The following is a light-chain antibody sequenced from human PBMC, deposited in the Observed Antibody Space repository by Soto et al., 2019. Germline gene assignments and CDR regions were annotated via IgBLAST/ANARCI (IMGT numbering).Light chain of an antibody. Sequence: QAVVTQEPSFSVSPGGTVTLTCGLNSGSVSTSYYPSWYQQTPGQAPHTLIYNTNTRSSGVPDRFSGSILGNKAALTITGAQADDESDYYCVLYMGSGISVFGGGTRSPS. CDR2: NTN. J-gene: IGLJ3*02. CDR1: SGSVSTSYY. CDR3: VLYMGSGISV. V-gene: IGLV8-61*01.